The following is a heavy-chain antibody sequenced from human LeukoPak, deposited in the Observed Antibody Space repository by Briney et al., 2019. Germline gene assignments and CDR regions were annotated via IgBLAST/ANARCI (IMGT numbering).Heavy chain of an antibody. CDR2: IHYSGGIT. D-gene: IGHD2-21*01. Sequence: SETLSLTCTVSGASISSYYWSWIRQPPGKGLEWIGYIHYSGGITYYNPSLKSRVTISVDTSKNQFSLSLSSVTAADTAVYYCARITFVVEGYCMDVWGQGTTVTVSS. J-gene: IGHJ6*02. CDR3: ARITFVVEGYCMDV. V-gene: IGHV4-59*08. CDR1: GASISSYY.